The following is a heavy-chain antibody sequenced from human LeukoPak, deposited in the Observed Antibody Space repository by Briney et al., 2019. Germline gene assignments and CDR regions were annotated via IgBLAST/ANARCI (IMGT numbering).Heavy chain of an antibody. Sequence: GGSLRLSCAASGFTFSSYSMNWVRQAPGKGLEWVSSISSSSSYIYYADSVKGRFTISRDNARKSVFLQMDSLRAEDTAVYYCARIPVYYFDSSAWGQGTLVTVSS. D-gene: IGHD3-22*01. J-gene: IGHJ5*02. CDR2: ISSSSSYI. V-gene: IGHV3-21*01. CDR3: ARIPVYYFDSSA. CDR1: GFTFSSYS.